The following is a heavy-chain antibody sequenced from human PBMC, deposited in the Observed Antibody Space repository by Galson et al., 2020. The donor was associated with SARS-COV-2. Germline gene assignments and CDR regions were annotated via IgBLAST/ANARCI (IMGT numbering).Heavy chain of an antibody. Sequence: ESGPTLVKPTRTLTLTCTFSGFSLTTSGMCVNWIRQPPGKALEWLARIDWDGDKYYSTSLKTRLTISKDTSKNQVVLTMTDMDPVDTATYYCARIDSSGCRGNYWGQGTPVTVSS. CDR3: ARIDSSGCRGNY. CDR1: GFSLTTSGMC. J-gene: IGHJ4*02. V-gene: IGHV2-70*11. D-gene: IGHD6-19*01. CDR2: IDWDGDK.